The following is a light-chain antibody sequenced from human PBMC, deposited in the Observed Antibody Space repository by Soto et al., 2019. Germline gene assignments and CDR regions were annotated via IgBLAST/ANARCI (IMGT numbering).Light chain of an antibody. CDR2: EGS. J-gene: IGLJ1*01. Sequence: QSVLTQPASVSGSPGQSITISCTGTSSDVGNYNLVSWYQQHPGKAPKLMIYEGSKRPSGVSNRFSGSKSGNTASLTISILQAEDEAHYYCCSYAGSSTYVFGTGTPVTVL. CDR3: CSYAGSSTYV. V-gene: IGLV2-23*01. CDR1: SSDVGNYNL.